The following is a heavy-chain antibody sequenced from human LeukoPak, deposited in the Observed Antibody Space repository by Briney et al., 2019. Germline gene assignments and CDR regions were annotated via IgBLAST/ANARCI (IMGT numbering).Heavy chain of an antibody. D-gene: IGHD2-8*01. Sequence: GGSLRLSCAASGFTFSSYAMSWVRQAPGKGLEWVSAISGSGGSTYYADSVKGRFTISRDNSKNTLYLQMNSLRAEDTAVYYCAKEGVDCTNGVCYRWIGFDYWGQGTLVTVSS. CDR2: ISGSGGST. CDR1: GFTFSSYA. V-gene: IGHV3-23*01. J-gene: IGHJ4*02. CDR3: AKEGVDCTNGVCYRWIGFDY.